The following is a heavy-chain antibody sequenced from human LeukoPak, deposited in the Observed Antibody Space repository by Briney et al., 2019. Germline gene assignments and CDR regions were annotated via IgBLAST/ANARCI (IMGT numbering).Heavy chain of an antibody. CDR2: IRSKSYGGTT. D-gene: IGHD3-3*01. J-gene: IGHJ4*02. Sequence: GGSLRLSCTASGFTFGDYAMTWVRQAPGKGLEWVSFIRSKSYGGTTEYAASVKGRFTISRDDSKSVAYLQMDSLKTEDTAVYYCTRATRIPIFGVKCYFDCWGQGTLVTVSS. CDR1: GFTFGDYA. CDR3: TRATRIPIFGVKCYFDC. V-gene: IGHV3-49*04.